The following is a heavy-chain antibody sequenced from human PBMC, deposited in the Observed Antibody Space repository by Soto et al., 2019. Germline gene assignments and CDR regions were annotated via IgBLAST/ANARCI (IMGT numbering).Heavy chain of an antibody. CDR2: IYYSGST. J-gene: IGHJ4*02. CDR1: GGSISSSSYY. V-gene: IGHV4-39*01. Sequence: QLQLQESGPGLVKPSETLSLTCTVSGGSISSSSYYWGWIRQPPGKGLEWIGSIYYSGSTSYNPSLKSRVTISVDTSKTQFPLKLSSVTAADTAVYYCERRSDGDSLGYWGQGTLVTVSS. CDR3: ERRSDGDSLGY. D-gene: IGHD4-17*01.